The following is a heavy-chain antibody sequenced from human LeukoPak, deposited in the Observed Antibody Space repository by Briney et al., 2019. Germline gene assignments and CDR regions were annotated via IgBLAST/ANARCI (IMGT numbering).Heavy chain of an antibody. CDR2: MNPNSGNT. Sequence: ASVKVSCKASGGTFSSYAISWVRQAPGQGLEWMGWMNPNSGNTGYAQKFQGRVTMTRNTSISTAYMELSSLRSEDTAVYYCARGLAQDYYDSSGYYDYWGQGTLVTVSS. D-gene: IGHD3-22*01. V-gene: IGHV1-8*02. J-gene: IGHJ4*02. CDR1: GGTFSSYA. CDR3: ARGLAQDYYDSSGYYDY.